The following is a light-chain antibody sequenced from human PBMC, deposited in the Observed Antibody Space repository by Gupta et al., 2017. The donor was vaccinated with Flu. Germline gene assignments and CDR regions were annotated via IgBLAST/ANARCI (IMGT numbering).Light chain of an antibody. J-gene: IGLJ1*01. Sequence: TTSSCGTTSSVSGYNYFASYHQHPGKAPHLLIYVVGKRPPGVPSRFSCSKSCNTASLTISALQAEDEADYYCCTYAANDKGVFGTGTKVTVL. CDR2: VVG. V-gene: IGLV2-11*03. CDR1: TSSVSGYNY. CDR3: CTYAANDKGV.